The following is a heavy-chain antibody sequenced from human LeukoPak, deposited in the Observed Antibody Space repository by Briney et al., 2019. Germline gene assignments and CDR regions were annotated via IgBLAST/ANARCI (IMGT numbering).Heavy chain of an antibody. J-gene: IGHJ4*02. D-gene: IGHD1-26*01. Sequence: GGSLRLSCAASGFTFSSYSMNWVRQAPGKGLEWVGFIRSKAYGGATDYAASVKGRFTISRADSKGIAYLQMNSLKTEDTAVYYCTRDAAYQWELQVFDYWGQGTLVTVSS. CDR1: GFTFSSYS. CDR2: IRSKAYGGAT. V-gene: IGHV3-49*04. CDR3: TRDAAYQWELQVFDY.